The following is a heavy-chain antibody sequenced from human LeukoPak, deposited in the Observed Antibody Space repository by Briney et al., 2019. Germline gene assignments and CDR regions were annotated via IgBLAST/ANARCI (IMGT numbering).Heavy chain of an antibody. D-gene: IGHD2/OR15-2a*01. CDR1: GGTFSSYA. J-gene: IGHJ6*03. CDR2: MNPNSGNT. V-gene: IGHV1-8*02. Sequence: ASVKVSCKASGGTFSSYAISWVRQATGQGLEWMGWMNPNSGNTGYAQKFQGRVTMTRNTSISTAYMELSSLRSEDTAVYYCASSMDDPYYYYYMDVWGKGTTVTVSS. CDR3: ASSMDDPYYYYYMDV.